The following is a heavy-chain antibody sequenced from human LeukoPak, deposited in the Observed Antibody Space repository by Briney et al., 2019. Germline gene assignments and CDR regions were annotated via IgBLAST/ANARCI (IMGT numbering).Heavy chain of an antibody. CDR3: ARHGYSSGSLAWFDP. CDR1: GGSISRYY. J-gene: IGHJ5*02. CDR2: VYYSGST. V-gene: IGHV4-59*01. Sequence: SETLSLTCTVAGGSISRYYWSWIRQPPGKGLEWIGYVYYSGSTNYNPSLKSRVTISVDTSKNQFSLKLSSVTAADTAVYYCARHGYSSGSLAWFDPWGQGTQVTVSS. D-gene: IGHD6-19*01.